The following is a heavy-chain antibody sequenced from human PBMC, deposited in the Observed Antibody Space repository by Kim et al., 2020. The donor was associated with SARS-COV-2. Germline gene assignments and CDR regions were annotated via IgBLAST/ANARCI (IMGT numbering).Heavy chain of an antibody. V-gene: IGHV4-34*01. CDR2: T. CDR3: ARGAGSGSFDP. J-gene: IGHJ5*02. D-gene: IGHD6-13*01. Sequence: TNYTPSLKSRVTISVDTSKNQFSLKLSSVTAADTAVYYCARGAGSGSFDPWGQGTLVTVSS.